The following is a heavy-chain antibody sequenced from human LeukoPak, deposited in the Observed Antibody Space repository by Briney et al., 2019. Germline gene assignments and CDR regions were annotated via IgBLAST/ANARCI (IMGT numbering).Heavy chain of an antibody. CDR1: GFTFDDYT. Sequence: GGSLRLSCAASGFTFDDYTMHWVRQAPGKGLEWVSLISWDGGSTYYADSVKGRFTISRDNSKNSLYLQMNSLRTEDTALYYCAKDYGGWTGGFDYWGQGTLVTVSS. CDR2: ISWDGGST. V-gene: IGHV3-43*01. D-gene: IGHD6-19*01. J-gene: IGHJ4*02. CDR3: AKDYGGWTGGFDY.